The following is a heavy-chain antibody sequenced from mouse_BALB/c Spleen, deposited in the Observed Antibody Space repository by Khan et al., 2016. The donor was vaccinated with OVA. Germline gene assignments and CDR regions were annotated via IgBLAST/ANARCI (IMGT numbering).Heavy chain of an antibody. CDR3: ARSIMAN. J-gene: IGHJ2*01. V-gene: IGHV3-2*02. CDR1: GYSITSDYA. Sequence: VQLQQSGPGLVKPSQSLPLTCTVTGYSITSDYAWNWIRQFPGNKLEWMGYLSYSGSTSYNPSLKSRSSITRDTSKNQFFLQLNSVTTEDTATYYCARSIMANWGQGTTLTVSS. CDR2: LSYSGST.